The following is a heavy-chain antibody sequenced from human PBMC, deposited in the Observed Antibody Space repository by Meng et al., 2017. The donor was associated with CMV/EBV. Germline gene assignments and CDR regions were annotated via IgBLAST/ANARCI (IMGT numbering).Heavy chain of an antibody. V-gene: IGHV1-69*05. CDR2: IIPIFGTA. CDR3: ARSGVVVPAARTKNLDY. Sequence: SVKVSCKASGVTFSSYAISWVRQAPGQGLEWMGGIIPIFGTANYAQKFQGRVTITTDESTSTAYMELSSLRSEDTAVYYCARSGVVVPAARTKNLDYWGQGTLVTVSS. D-gene: IGHD2-2*01. CDR1: GVTFSSYA. J-gene: IGHJ4*02.